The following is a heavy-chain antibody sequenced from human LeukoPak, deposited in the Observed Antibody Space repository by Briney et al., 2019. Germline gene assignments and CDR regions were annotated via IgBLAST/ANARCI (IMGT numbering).Heavy chain of an antibody. V-gene: IGHV4-59*01. CDR3: ARDGDCSGGSCYFDY. J-gene: IGHJ4*02. CDR2: IYYSGST. Sequence: SETLSLTCAVSGGSISSYYWSWIRQPPGKGLEWIGYIYYSGSTNYNPSLKSRVTISVDTSKNQFSLKLSSVTAADTAVYYCARDGDCSGGSCYFDYWGQGTLVTVSS. D-gene: IGHD2-15*01. CDR1: GGSISSYY.